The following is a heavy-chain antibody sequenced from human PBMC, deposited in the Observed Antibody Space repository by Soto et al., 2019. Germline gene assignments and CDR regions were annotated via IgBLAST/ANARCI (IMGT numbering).Heavy chain of an antibody. CDR2: ISSHGVNT. CDR3: ARGAWGRYFDL. Sequence: EVQLVESGEGLVQPGGSLRLSCAASGFFFSSYAMHWVRQAPGKGLEYVASISSHGVNTFYADSVKGRFTISRDNSKQTLYRQMGSLSPEDMAVYNCARGAWGRYFDLWGRGTLVTVSS. V-gene: IGHV3-64*02. J-gene: IGHJ2*01. CDR1: GFFFSSYA. D-gene: IGHD7-27*01.